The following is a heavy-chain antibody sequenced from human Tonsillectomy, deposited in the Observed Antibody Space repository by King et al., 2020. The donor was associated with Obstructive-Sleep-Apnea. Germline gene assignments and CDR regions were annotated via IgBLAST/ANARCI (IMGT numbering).Heavy chain of an antibody. D-gene: IGHD6-19*01. V-gene: IGHV2-5*02. CDR3: THRSSGGPSGFDS. CDR1: GFSLSTSGVG. Sequence: TLKESGPSLVKPTQTLTLNCTFSGFSLSTSGVGVGWIRQAPGKALEWLSLIYWGVDKGYSPSLKSRLTSTQDTSEDPVVLTLTNMDPVETATYYCTHRSSGGPSGFDSWGQGTLVTVSS. CDR2: IYWGVDK. J-gene: IGHJ4*02.